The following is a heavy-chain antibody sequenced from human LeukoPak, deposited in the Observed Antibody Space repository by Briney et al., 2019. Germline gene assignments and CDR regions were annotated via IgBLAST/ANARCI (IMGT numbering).Heavy chain of an antibody. D-gene: IGHD6-13*01. Sequence: SETLSLTCTVSGGSISSSSYYWGWIRQPPGKGLEWIGNIYYIGSTYYNPSLKSRVTISLDTSKNQFSLKLSSVTAADTAVYYCARFPIAGLPIDYWGQGTLVTVSS. J-gene: IGHJ4*02. CDR1: GGSISSSSYY. CDR2: IYYIGST. CDR3: ARFPIAGLPIDY. V-gene: IGHV4-39*01.